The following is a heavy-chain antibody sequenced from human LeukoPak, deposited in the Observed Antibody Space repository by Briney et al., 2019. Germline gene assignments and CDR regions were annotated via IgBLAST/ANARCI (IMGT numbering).Heavy chain of an antibody. J-gene: IGHJ5*02. CDR1: GFTVSSNY. CDR3: ARGTMVRGVIFPNWFDP. V-gene: IGHV3-53*01. Sequence: GGSLRLSCAASGFTVSSNYMSWVRQAPGKGLEWVSVIYSGGSTYYADSVKGRFTISRDNSKNTLYLQMNSLRAEDTAVYYCARGTMVRGVIFPNWFDPWGQGTLVTVSS. D-gene: IGHD3-10*01. CDR2: IYSGGST.